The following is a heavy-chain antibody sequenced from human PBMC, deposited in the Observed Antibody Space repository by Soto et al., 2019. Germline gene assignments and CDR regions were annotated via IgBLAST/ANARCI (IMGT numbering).Heavy chain of an antibody. V-gene: IGHV3-23*01. D-gene: IGHD2-21*02. J-gene: IGHJ4*02. CDR2: VSGSGDAT. Sequence: ETLSLSCAASGFSFSSYAMSWVRQAPGKGLEWVSAVSGSGDATYYVDSVKGRLTISRDNSKDTLYLQLNSLRAEDTAVYYCAKGRVVTAISSFDYWGQGTLVTVSS. CDR3: AKGRVVTAISSFDY. CDR1: GFSFSSYA.